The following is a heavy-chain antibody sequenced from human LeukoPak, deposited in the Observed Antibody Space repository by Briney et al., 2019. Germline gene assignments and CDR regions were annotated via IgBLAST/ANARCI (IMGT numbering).Heavy chain of an antibody. V-gene: IGHV3-33*06. CDR3: AKDTAIQFLEPAF. CDR2: IWFDGSVK. Sequence: GGSLRLSCAASGVTFNTHGMHWVRQAPGKGRKWGAAIWFDGSVKHYSDAVKGRFTISRDNSLDTLYLQMNSLRVEDTAMYYCAKDTAIQFLEPAFWGQGTLVTVSS. J-gene: IGHJ4*02. CDR1: GVTFNTHG. D-gene: IGHD3-3*01.